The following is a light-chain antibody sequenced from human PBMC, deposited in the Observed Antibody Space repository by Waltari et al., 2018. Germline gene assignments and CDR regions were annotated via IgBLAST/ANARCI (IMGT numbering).Light chain of an antibody. CDR3: QTGGHGTWV. CDR2: VNSDGSH. V-gene: IGLV4-69*01. J-gene: IGLJ3*02. Sequence: QLVLTQSPSASASLGASVKLTCTLSSGHSSNVIAWHQQQPLKGPRYLMKVNSDGSHRKGDDIPDRFSGSSSGAERYLPIASLQSEDEADYYCQTGGHGTWVFGGGTKLTVL. CDR1: SGHSSNV.